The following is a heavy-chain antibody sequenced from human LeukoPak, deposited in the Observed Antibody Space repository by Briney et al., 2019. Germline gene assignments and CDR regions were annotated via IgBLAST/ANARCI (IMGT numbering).Heavy chain of an antibody. CDR1: GGSLSSHY. CDR3: ARSHRDSSGLYFDY. V-gene: IGHV4-4*07. D-gene: IGHD3-22*01. Sequence: SETLSLTCTVSGGSLSSHYWSWIRQPAGKGLEWIGRIYTSGSTNYNPSLKSRVTMSVDTSKNQFSLKLSSVTAADTAVYYCARSHRDSSGLYFDYWGQGTLVTVSS. J-gene: IGHJ4*02. CDR2: IYTSGST.